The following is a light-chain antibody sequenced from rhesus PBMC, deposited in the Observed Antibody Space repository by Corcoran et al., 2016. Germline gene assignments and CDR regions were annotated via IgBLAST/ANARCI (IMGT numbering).Light chain of an antibody. CDR1: QSVSSS. CDR3: QQYSNWPYS. V-gene: IGKV3-42*03. CDR2: GAS. J-gene: IGKJ2*01. Sequence: EIVLTQSPAILSLSPGERATLSCRASQSVSSSLAWYQQKPGQVPRLLIYGASPRATGIPDRFSGSGSGTDFTLTISSLEPEDFVVYYCQQYSNWPYSFGQETKVEIK.